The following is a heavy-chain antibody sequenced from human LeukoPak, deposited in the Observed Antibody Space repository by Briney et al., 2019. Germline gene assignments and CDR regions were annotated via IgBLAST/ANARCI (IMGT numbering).Heavy chain of an antibody. CDR3: AKDLIEPVGASLDY. J-gene: IGHJ4*02. CDR2: IWYDGSNK. D-gene: IGHD1-26*01. Sequence: GGPLRLSCAASGFTFSSYGMHWPRDAPGKGLEGLADIWYDGSNKYYADSVKGRFTISQVNDKNMPYLQLNSLRADNPAMYYCAKDLIEPVGASLDYWGQGTLVTVS. V-gene: IGHV3-33*06. CDR1: GFTFSSYG.